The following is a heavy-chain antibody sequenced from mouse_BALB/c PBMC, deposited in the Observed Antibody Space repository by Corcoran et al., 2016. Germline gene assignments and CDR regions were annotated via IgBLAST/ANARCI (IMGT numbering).Heavy chain of an antibody. J-gene: IGHJ3*01. CDR2: ISYDGSN. V-gene: IGHV3-6*02. CDR1: GYSITSGYY. CDR3: ARDDYVSSSWFAY. Sequence: DVQLQESGPDLVKPSQSLSLTCSVTGYSITSGYYWNWIRQFPGNKLKWMGYISYDGSNNYNPSLKNRSSITRDTSKNQFFLKLNSVTTEDTATYYCARDDYVSSSWFAYWGQGTLVTVSA. D-gene: IGHD1-1*01.